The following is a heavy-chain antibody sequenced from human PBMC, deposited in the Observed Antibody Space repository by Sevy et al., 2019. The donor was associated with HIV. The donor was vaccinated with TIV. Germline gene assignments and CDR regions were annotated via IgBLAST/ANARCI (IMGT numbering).Heavy chain of an antibody. CDR3: ARAVDDILTGYYRDYYYYYGMDV. D-gene: IGHD3-9*01. Sequence: GGSLRLSCAASGFTFSSYWMSWVRQAPGKGLEWVANIKQDGSEKYYVDSVKGRFTISRDNAKNSLYLQMNSLRAEDTAVYYCARAVDDILTGYYRDYYYYYGMDVWGQGTTVTVSS. CDR1: GFTFSSYW. V-gene: IGHV3-7*01. CDR2: IKQDGSEK. J-gene: IGHJ6*02.